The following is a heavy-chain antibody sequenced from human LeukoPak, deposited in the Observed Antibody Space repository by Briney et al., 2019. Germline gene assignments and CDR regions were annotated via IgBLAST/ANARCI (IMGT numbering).Heavy chain of an antibody. CDR1: GFIFSNFG. Sequence: GGSLRLSCAASGFIFSNFGMNWVRQAPGKGLEWVSSISSGSRYIYYADSVKGRFTISRDNTRNSLYLQMNSLRGEDTAVYYCARDYGSGWHDFDYWGQGTLVTVSS. D-gene: IGHD6-19*01. J-gene: IGHJ4*02. V-gene: IGHV3-21*01. CDR3: ARDYGSGWHDFDY. CDR2: ISSGSRYI.